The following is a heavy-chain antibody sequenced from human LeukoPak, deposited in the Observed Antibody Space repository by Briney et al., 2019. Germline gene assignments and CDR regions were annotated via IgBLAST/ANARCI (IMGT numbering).Heavy chain of an antibody. CDR3: ARVDLATVLFDY. V-gene: IGHV4-34*01. D-gene: IGHD4/OR15-4a*01. CDR2: INHSGST. J-gene: IGHJ4*02. CDR1: GGSFSGYY. Sequence: PSETLPLTCAVYGGSFSGYYWSWIRQPPGKGLEWIGEINHSGSTNYNPSLKSRVTISVDTSKNQFSLKLSSVTAADTAVYYCARVDLATVLFDYWGQGTLVTVSS.